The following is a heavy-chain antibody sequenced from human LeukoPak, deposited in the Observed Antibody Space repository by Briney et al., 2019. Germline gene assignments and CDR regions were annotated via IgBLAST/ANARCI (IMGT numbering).Heavy chain of an antibody. CDR2: MNPNSGNT. CDR3: ARDPPYRLELGDAFDI. Sequence: ASVKVSCKASGYTFTSYDINWVRQATGQGLEWMGWMNPNSGNTGYAQKFQGRVTMTRNTSISTAYMELSSLRSEDTAVYYCARDPPYRLELGDAFDIWGQGTMVTVSS. V-gene: IGHV1-8*01. D-gene: IGHD1-14*01. CDR1: GYTFTSYD. J-gene: IGHJ3*02.